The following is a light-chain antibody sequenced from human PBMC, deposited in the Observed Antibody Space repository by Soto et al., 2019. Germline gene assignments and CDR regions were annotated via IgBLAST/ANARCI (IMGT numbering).Light chain of an antibody. Sequence: QSALTQPASVSGSPGQSITISCTGTRSDIGAYNFVSWYQQHPGEVPKLILYDVNVRPSGVSNRFSGSKSGNTASLTISGPRGEDGGYFYCPSWTTRPTNIFGGGTKPPVL. V-gene: IGLV2-14*03. CDR2: DVN. CDR3: PSWTTRPTNI. CDR1: RSDIGAYNF. J-gene: IGLJ2*01.